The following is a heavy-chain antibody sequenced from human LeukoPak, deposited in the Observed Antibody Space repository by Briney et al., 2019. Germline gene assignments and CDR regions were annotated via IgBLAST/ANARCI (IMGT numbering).Heavy chain of an antibody. Sequence: AGGSLRLSCAASEFTFSSHAMSWVRQAPGKGLEWVSAISGSGGSTYYADSVKGRFTISRDNSKNTLFLQMNSLRAEDTAVYYCAKVIYYYGSVGYYFDNWGQGTLVTVSS. V-gene: IGHV3-23*01. CDR2: ISGSGGST. J-gene: IGHJ4*02. D-gene: IGHD3-10*01. CDR1: EFTFSSHA. CDR3: AKVIYYYGSVGYYFDN.